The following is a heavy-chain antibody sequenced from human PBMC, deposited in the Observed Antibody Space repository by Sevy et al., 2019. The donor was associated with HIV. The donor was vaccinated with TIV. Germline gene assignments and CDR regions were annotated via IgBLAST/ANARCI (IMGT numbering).Heavy chain of an antibody. Sequence: GGSLRLSCAASGFTLSRTGMIWVRQAPGKGLEWVSGINGSGFSTNYADSVKGRFTISRDNSKNTLYLQMNSLRGEDTAVYYCAKDPDDTYDYGEHSDYWGQGTLVTVSS. V-gene: IGHV3-23*01. D-gene: IGHD4-17*01. CDR3: AKDPDDTYDYGEHSDY. CDR1: GFTLSRTG. CDR2: INGSGFST. J-gene: IGHJ4*02.